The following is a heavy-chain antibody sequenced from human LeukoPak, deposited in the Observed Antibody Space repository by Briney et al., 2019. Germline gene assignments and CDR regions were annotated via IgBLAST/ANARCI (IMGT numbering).Heavy chain of an antibody. Sequence: PGGSLRLSCTVSGFTVSSNSWSWVRQAPGKGLEWVSSISSSSSCIYYADSVKGRFTISRDNAKNSLYLQMNSLRAEDTAVYYCTRAPRFLEWLSLTYYFDGWGQGTLVTVSS. CDR3: TRAPRFLEWLSLTYYFDG. CDR1: GFTVSSNS. J-gene: IGHJ4*02. D-gene: IGHD3-3*01. V-gene: IGHV3-21*04. CDR2: ISSSSSCI.